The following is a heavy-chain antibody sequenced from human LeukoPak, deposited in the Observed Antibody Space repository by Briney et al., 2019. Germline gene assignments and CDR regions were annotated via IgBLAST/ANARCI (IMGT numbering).Heavy chain of an antibody. CDR3: AKDPRDYYGSGSYDFDY. CDR2: ISAYNGNT. Sequence: ASVKVSCKASGYTFTSYGISRVRQAPGQGLEWMGWISAYNGNTNYAQNLQGRVTMTTDTSTSTAYMELRSLRSDDTAVYYCAKDPRDYYGSGSYDFDYWGQGTLVTVSS. D-gene: IGHD3-10*01. CDR1: GYTFTSYG. V-gene: IGHV1-18*01. J-gene: IGHJ4*02.